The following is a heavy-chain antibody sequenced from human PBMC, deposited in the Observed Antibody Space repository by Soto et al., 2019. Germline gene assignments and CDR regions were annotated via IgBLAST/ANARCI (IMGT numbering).Heavy chain of an antibody. J-gene: IGHJ6*02. CDR2: INPNSGGT. D-gene: IGHD6-13*01. CDR3: ARGRGSRWDYYYGMDV. CDR1: GYTFTGYY. V-gene: IGHV1-2*04. Sequence: ASVKVSCKASGYTFTGYYMHWVRQAPGQGLEWMGWINPNSGGTNYAQKFQGWVTMTRDTSISTAYMELSRLRSDDTAVYYCARGRGSRWDYYYGMDVWGQGTTVTV.